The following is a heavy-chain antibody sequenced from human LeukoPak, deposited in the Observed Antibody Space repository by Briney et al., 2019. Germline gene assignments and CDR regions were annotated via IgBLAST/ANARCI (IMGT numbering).Heavy chain of an antibody. CDR1: GFTFSSYG. CDR3: ARSGRYCSGGSCYQEASLDY. CDR2: ISGGPVST. J-gene: IGHJ4*02. D-gene: IGHD2-15*01. V-gene: IGHV3-23*01. Sequence: GGSLRLSCAASGFTFSSYGMTWVRQAPGKGLEWVSGISGGPVSTNYADSVKGRFTISRDNSKNTLYLQMNTLRAEDTAIYYCARSGRYCSGGSCYQEASLDYWGQGTLVTVSS.